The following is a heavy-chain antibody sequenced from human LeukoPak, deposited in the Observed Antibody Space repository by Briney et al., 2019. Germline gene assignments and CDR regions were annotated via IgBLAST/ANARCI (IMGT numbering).Heavy chain of an antibody. CDR3: ARDRAEYYYDSSGYYRDLADY. Sequence: ASVKVSCKASGYTFTSYGISWVRQAPGQGLEWMGWISAYNGNTNYAQKLQGRVTMTTDTSTSTAYMELRSLRSDDTAVYYCARDRAEYYYDSSGYYRDLADYWGQGTLVTVSS. D-gene: IGHD3-22*01. CDR1: GYTFTSYG. V-gene: IGHV1-18*01. J-gene: IGHJ4*02. CDR2: ISAYNGNT.